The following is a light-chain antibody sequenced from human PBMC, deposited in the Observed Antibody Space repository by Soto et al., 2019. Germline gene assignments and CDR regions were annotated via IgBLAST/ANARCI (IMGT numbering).Light chain of an antibody. CDR1: QGISSY. V-gene: IGKV1-9*01. CDR2: AAS. J-gene: IGKJ5*01. CDR3: QHLDSYST. Sequence: DIQLTQSPSFLSASVGDRVTITCRASQGISSYLAWYQQKPGKAPKLLIYAASTLQSGLPSRFSGSGSGTEFPLTISSLQPEDFATYYCQHLDSYSTFGQGTRLEIK.